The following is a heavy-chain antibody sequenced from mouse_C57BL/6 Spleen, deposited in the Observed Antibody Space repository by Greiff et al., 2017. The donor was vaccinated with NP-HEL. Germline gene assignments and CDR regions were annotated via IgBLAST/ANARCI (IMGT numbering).Heavy chain of an antibody. CDR3: ARGYGNPCAMDY. CDR1: GYAFTNYL. D-gene: IGHD2-1*01. Sequence: VQLQQSGAELVRPGTSVKVSCKASGYAFTNYLIEWVKQRPGPGLEWIGVINPGSGGTNYHEKFKGKATLTADKSSSTADRQLSSLTSEDSAVYCCARGYGNPCAMDYWGQGTSVTVSS. J-gene: IGHJ4*01. CDR2: INPGSGGT. V-gene: IGHV1-54*01.